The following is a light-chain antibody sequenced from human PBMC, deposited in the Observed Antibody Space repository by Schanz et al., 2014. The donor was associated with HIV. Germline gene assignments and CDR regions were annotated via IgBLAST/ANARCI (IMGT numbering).Light chain of an antibody. V-gene: IGLV1-47*01. CDR2: KDT. J-gene: IGLJ3*02. CDR3: ATWDDSLSGV. CDR1: SSNIESYS. Sequence: SVLTQPPSASGTPGQRVTISCSGSSSNIESYSVYWYQQLPGTAPKLLIYKDTHRPSGVPDRFSGSKSGTSASLAISGLRSEDEAHYYCATWDDSLSGVFGGGTKLTVL.